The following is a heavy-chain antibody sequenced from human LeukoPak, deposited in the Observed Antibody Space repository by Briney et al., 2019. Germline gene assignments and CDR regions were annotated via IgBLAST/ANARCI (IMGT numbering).Heavy chain of an antibody. CDR1: GYSFTSYW. V-gene: IGHV5-51*01. J-gene: IGHJ6*03. CDR3: ARQGGIYGAGGYYMDV. Sequence: GESLKISCKGSGYSFTSYWIGWVRQMPGKGLEWMGIIHPGDSDTRYSPSFQGQVTISANKSISTAYLQWSSLKASDTAMYYCARQGGIYGAGGYYMDVWGKGTTVTVSS. CDR2: IHPGDSDT. D-gene: IGHD4-17*01.